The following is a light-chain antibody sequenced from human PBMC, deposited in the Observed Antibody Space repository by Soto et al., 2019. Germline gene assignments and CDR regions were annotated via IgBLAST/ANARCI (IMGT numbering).Light chain of an antibody. J-gene: IGKJ1*01. CDR3: QQYDNLPPTWT. CDR1: QDIATY. V-gene: IGKV1-33*01. Sequence: DIQMTQSPSTLSASVGNRVTITCQASQDIATYLNWYQQKPGKAPNLLIYDASNLETGVPSSLSGGGSGTHFTFTISNLQPEDIATYYCQQYDNLPPTWTFGQGTKVDIK. CDR2: DAS.